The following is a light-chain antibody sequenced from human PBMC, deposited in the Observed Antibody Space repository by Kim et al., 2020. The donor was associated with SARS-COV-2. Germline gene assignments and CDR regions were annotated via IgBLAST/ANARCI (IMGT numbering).Light chain of an antibody. Sequence: QLVLTQSPSASASLGASVKLTCTLSSGHSSYAIAWHQQQPEKGPRYLMKVDSDGTHNKGDGIPDRFSGSSSGAARYLTISSLQSEDEADYDCQTWGTGIGVVFGGGTQLTVL. CDR1: SGHSSYA. J-gene: IGLJ2*01. CDR3: QTWGTGIGVV. V-gene: IGLV4-69*01. CDR2: VDSDGTH.